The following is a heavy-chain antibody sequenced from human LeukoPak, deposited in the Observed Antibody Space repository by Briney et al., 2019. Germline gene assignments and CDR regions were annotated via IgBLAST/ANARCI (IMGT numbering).Heavy chain of an antibody. CDR1: GGSISSSSYY. CDR2: IYYSGST. J-gene: IGHJ4*02. Sequence: PSETLSLTCTVSGGSISSSSYYWGWIRQPPGKGLEWIGSIYYSGSTYYNPSLKSRVTISVDTSKNQFSLKLSSVTAADTAVYYCAILSGRITIFGVVTYFDYWGQGTLVTVSS. D-gene: IGHD3-3*01. CDR3: AILSGRITIFGVVTYFDY. V-gene: IGHV4-39*01.